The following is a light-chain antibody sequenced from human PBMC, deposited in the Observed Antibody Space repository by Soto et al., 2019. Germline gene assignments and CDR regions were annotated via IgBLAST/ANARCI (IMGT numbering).Light chain of an antibody. CDR2: GNT. CDR1: SSNIGTGYD. Sequence: QSVLTQPPSVSGAPGQRVTISCTGSSSNIGTGYDVHWYQHLPGTAPKLVLHGNTDRPSGVPDRFSGSKSGTSASLAITGLQAEDEADYYCQSFDSSRSGWVFGGGTKLTVL. J-gene: IGLJ3*02. CDR3: QSFDSSRSGWV. V-gene: IGLV1-40*01.